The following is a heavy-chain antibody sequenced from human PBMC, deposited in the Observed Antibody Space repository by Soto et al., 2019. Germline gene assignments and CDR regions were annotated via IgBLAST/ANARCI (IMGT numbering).Heavy chain of an antibody. V-gene: IGHV1-69*01. CDR3: ARDRDDYGSGNYYNRIDF. CDR1: GGIFSTYA. Sequence: VKVSCKASGGIFSTYAISWLRQAPGQGLEWMGGIIPLFGTPNYAQRFQGRVTITADEPTSTAYMELSRLRSEDTAVYYCARDRDDYGSGNYYNRIDFWGQGTLVTVSS. CDR2: IIPLFGTP. D-gene: IGHD3-10*01. J-gene: IGHJ4*02.